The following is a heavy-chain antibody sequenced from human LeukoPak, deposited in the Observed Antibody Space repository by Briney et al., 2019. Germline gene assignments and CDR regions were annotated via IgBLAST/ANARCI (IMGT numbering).Heavy chain of an antibody. Sequence: GASVKVSCKASGYTFTSYGISWVRQAPGQGPEWMGWISTYNGNTNYAQNLQGRVTMTRDTSISTAYMELSRLRSDDTAVYYCARKYSSGWYYFDYWGQGTLVPVSS. CDR3: ARKYSSGWYYFDY. J-gene: IGHJ4*02. CDR1: GYTFTSYG. D-gene: IGHD6-19*01. CDR2: ISTYNGNT. V-gene: IGHV1-18*01.